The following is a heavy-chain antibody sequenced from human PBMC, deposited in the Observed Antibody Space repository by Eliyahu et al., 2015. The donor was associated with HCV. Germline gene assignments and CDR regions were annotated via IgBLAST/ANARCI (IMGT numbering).Heavy chain of an antibody. CDR2: IKQDGSEK. CDR3: ARGWIQPWLRGGSFDY. CDR1: GFPFNSYW. J-gene: IGHJ4*02. V-gene: IGHV3-7*01. Sequence: EVQVVESGGGLVQPGGSLRLSCAVSGFPFNSYWMSWVRQAPGKGLEWVANIKQDGSEKYYVDSVKGRFTISRDNAENSLYLQMNSLRPEDTAVYFCARGWIQPWLRGGSFDYWGQGTLVTVSS. D-gene: IGHD5-18*01.